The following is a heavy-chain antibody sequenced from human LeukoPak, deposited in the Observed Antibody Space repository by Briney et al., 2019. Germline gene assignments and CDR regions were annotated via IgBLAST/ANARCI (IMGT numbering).Heavy chain of an antibody. CDR2: IYTSGST. V-gene: IGHV4-4*07. CDR1: GGSLSSYY. CDR3: ARANDHGDYEPQYNWFDP. Sequence: PSETLSLTCIVSGGSLSSYYWSWLRQPAGKGLEWIGRIYTSGSTNYNPSLKSRVTMSVDTSKNQFSLKLSSVTAADTAVYYCARANDHGDYEPQYNWFDPWGQGTLVTVSS. J-gene: IGHJ5*02. D-gene: IGHD4-17*01.